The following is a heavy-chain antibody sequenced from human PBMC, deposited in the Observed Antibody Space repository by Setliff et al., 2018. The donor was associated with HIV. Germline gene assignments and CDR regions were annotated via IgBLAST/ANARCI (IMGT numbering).Heavy chain of an antibody. V-gene: IGHV1-8*02. J-gene: IGHJ6*03. CDR1: GYTFSNYD. D-gene: IGHD7-27*01. CDR3: ARGADYLGIPSYYYYYMDV. CDR2: VNPNSGNT. Sequence: ASVMVSCKASGYTFSNYDIYWVRQATGQGLEWMGWVNPNSGNTGYAQKFQGRVTMTRDPSISTAYMELSRLRSEDTAVYYCARGADYLGIPSYYYYYMDVWGKGTTVT.